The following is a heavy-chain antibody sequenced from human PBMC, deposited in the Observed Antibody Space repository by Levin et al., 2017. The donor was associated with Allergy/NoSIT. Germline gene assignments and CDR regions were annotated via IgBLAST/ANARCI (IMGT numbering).Heavy chain of an antibody. D-gene: IGHD2-21*02. Sequence: LSLTCAASGFTFSSYSMNWVRQAPGKGLEWVSSISSSSSYIYYADSVKGRFTISRDNAKNSLYLQMNSLRAEDTAVYYCARYGAYCGGDCYSTPAYWGQGTLVTVSS. CDR2: ISSSSSYI. V-gene: IGHV3-21*01. CDR1: GFTFSSYS. CDR3: ARYGAYCGGDCYSTPAY. J-gene: IGHJ4*02.